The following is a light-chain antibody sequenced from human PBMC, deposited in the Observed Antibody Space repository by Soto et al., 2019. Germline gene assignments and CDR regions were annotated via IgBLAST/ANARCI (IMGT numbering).Light chain of an antibody. Sequence: EILLTQSPGSLSLSSGDRATLSCRASQSFGSTFFAWYQQKPGQAPRLLIYGASSRATGIPDRFSGSGSGTDFTLTISRLEPEDFAVYYCQQYASSVTFGQGTKVEIK. V-gene: IGKV3-20*01. CDR1: QSFGSTF. CDR2: GAS. CDR3: QQYASSVT. J-gene: IGKJ1*01.